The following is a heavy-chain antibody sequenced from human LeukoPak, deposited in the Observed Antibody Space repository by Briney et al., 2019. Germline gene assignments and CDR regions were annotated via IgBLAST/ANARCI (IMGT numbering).Heavy chain of an antibody. Sequence: PSETLSLTCTVSGGSISSGGYYWSWIRQHPGKGLEWIGYIYYSRSTCYNPSLKSRVTISVDTSKNQFSLKLSSVTAADTAVYYCARERRDGYLYYFDYWGQGTLVTVSS. V-gene: IGHV4-31*03. D-gene: IGHD5-24*01. CDR1: GGSISSGGYY. CDR3: ARERRDGYLYYFDY. J-gene: IGHJ4*02. CDR2: IYYSRST.